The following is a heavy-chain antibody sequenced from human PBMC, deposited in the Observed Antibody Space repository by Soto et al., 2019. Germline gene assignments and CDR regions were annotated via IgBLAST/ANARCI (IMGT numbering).Heavy chain of an antibody. D-gene: IGHD6-19*01. CDR1: GFIFTSSA. CDR2: INAGNGNT. V-gene: IGHV1-3*01. J-gene: IGHJ3*02. Sequence: ASVKVSCKTSGFIFTSSAVQWVRKARGQRLEWMGWINAGNGNTKYSQKFQGRVTITRDTSASTAYMELSSLRSEDTAVYYCARVGSSGWYSIAFDIWGQGTMVTVSS. CDR3: ARVGSSGWYSIAFDI.